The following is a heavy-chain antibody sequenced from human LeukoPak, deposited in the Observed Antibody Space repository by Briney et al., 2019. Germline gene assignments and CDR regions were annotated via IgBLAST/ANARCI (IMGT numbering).Heavy chain of an antibody. CDR2: INAGNGDT. J-gene: IGHJ4*02. CDR1: GYTFTSYA. Sequence: VASVKVSCKASGYTFTSYALHWVRQAPGQRLEWVGWINAGNGDTKYSREFQGRVTITRDTSASTAYMEMSSLRSEDMAVYYCARGLSTSAWYAFDYWGQGTLVTVSS. V-gene: IGHV1-3*03. D-gene: IGHD6-19*01. CDR3: ARGLSTSAWYAFDY.